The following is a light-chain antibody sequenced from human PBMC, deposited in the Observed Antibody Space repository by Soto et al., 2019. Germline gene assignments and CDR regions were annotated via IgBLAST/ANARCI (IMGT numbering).Light chain of an antibody. J-gene: IGKJ2*01. V-gene: IGKV3-20*01. CDR2: GAS. Sequence: EIVLTQSPGTLSLSPGERATLSCRASQSVSSSYLAWYQHKPGQDPRLLIYGASSRATGIPDRFSGSGSGTGFTLTSSRRELEDSVLYYCQQCGSAPHTFGQGTKLEIK. CDR1: QSVSSSY. CDR3: QQCGSAPHT.